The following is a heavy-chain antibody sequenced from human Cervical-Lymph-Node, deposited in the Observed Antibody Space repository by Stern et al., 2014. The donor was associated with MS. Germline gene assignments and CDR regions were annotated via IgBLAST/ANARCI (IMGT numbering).Heavy chain of an antibody. CDR2: MWYDGINK. J-gene: IGHJ3*02. D-gene: IGHD2-21*02. CDR1: GFTFSGYG. V-gene: IGHV3-33*01. CDR3: ARDQVVMTDIHAFDI. Sequence: MQLVESGGGVVQPGRSLRLSCAASGFTFSGYGMHWVRQAPRKGLEWGAVMWYDGINKNYADAVKGRFTISRDTSGNTLYLQMNSLRAEDTAVYYCARDQVVMTDIHAFDIWGQGTTVSVSS.